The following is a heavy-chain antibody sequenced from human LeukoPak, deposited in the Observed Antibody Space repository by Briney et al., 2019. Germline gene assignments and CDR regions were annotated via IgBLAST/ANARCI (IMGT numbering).Heavy chain of an antibody. CDR1: GGSISSGSYY. J-gene: IGHJ4*02. D-gene: IGHD6-19*01. CDR3: ARGSGWYLY. V-gene: IGHV4-61*01. Sequence: SQTLSLTCTVSGGSISSGSYYGSWIPQPPGKGLEWIGYIYYSGSTNYNPSLKSRVTISVDTSKNQFSLKLSSVTAADTAVYYCARGSGWYLYWGQGTLVTVSS. CDR2: IYYSGST.